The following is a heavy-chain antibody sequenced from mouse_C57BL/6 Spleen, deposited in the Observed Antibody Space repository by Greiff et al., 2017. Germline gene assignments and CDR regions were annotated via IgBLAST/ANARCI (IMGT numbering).Heavy chain of an antibody. CDR2: IDPANGNT. V-gene: IGHV14-3*01. D-gene: IGHD1-1*01. J-gene: IGHJ2*01. Sequence: VQLQQSVAELVRPGASVKLSCTASGFNIKNTYMHWVKQSPEQGLEWIGRIDPANGNTKYAPKFQGKATITADTSSNRTYLQHSSLTSEDTAIYYCQRNSYYYGSSPYYFDYWGQGTTLTVSS. CDR3: QRNSYYYGSSPYYFDY. CDR1: GFNIKNTY.